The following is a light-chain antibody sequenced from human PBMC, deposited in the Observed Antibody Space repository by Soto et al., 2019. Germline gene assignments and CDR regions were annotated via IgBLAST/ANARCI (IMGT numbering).Light chain of an antibody. CDR2: EDN. CDR1: TSDIANYNL. J-gene: IGLJ2*01. CDR3: CSYEGGPTLSVI. V-gene: IGLV2-23*01. Sequence: QSALTQPASVSGSPGQSITISCTGTTSDIANYNLVSWYQQHPGKVPKLIIHEDNKRPSGISDRFSGSKSGNTASLTISALQAEDEADYYCCSYEGGPTLSVIFGGGTKVTVL.